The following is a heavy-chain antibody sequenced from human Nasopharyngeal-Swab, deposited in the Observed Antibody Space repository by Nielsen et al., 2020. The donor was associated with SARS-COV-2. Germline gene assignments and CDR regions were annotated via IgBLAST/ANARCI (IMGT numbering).Heavy chain of an antibody. J-gene: IGHJ6*02. V-gene: IGHV5-51*01. CDR2: IYPGDSDT. CDR1: GYRFTTYW. CDR3: ARQDRYGSGSYGMDV. D-gene: IGHD3-10*01. Sequence: GGSLRLSCKGSGYRFTTYWISWVRHMPGKGLEWMGIIYPGDSDTRYSPSFQGQVTISADKSISTAYLHWSSLKASDTAMYYCARQDRYGSGSYGMDVWGQGTTVTVSS.